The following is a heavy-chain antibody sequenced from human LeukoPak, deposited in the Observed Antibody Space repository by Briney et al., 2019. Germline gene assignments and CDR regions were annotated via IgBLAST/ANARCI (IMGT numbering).Heavy chain of an antibody. V-gene: IGHV1-69*05. Sequence: ASVKVSCKASGGTFSSYAISWVRQAPGRGLEWMGGIIPIFGTANYAQKFQGRVTMTRNTSISTAYMELSSLRSEDTAVYYCARGSTYYDFWSGYYISPYYFDYWGQGTLVTVSS. CDR2: IIPIFGTA. D-gene: IGHD3-3*01. CDR1: GGTFSSYA. J-gene: IGHJ4*02. CDR3: ARGSTYYDFWSGYYISPYYFDY.